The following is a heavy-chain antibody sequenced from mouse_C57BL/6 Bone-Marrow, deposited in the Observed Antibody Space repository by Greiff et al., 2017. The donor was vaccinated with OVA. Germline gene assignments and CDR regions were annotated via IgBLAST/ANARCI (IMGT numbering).Heavy chain of an antibody. V-gene: IGHV5-6*01. CDR3: AKHICLDY. J-gene: IGHJ2*01. Sequence: EVNVVESGGDLVKPGGSLKLSCAASGFTFSSYGMSWVRQTPDKRLEWVATISSGGSYTYYPDSVKGRFTISRDNAKNTLYLQMSSLKSEDTAMYYCAKHICLDYWGQGTTLTVSS. CDR1: GFTFSSYG. CDR2: ISSGGSYT.